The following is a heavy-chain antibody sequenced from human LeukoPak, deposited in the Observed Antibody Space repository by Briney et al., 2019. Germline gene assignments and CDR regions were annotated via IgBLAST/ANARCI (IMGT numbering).Heavy chain of an antibody. V-gene: IGHV4-34*01. D-gene: IGHD2-15*01. CDR3: ARSRAAHRYCSGGSCLQQYVDY. J-gene: IGHJ4*02. CDR1: GGSFSGYY. CDR2: INHSGST. Sequence: TSETLSLICAVYGGSFSGYYWSWIRQPPGKGLEWIREINHSGSTNYNPSLKSRVTISVDTSKNQFSLKLSSVTAADTAVYYCARSRAAHRYCSGGSCLQQYVDYWGQGTLVTVSS.